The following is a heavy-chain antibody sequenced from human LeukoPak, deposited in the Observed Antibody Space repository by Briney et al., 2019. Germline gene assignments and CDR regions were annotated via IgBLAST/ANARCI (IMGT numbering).Heavy chain of an antibody. D-gene: IGHD1-26*01. CDR2: RSPNSGNT. Sequence: GASVKVSCTASGYTFTSYDINWVRQATGQGLEWMGWRSPNSGNTAYAQKFQSRVTMTWNTSISKAYMELSSLRSEDTAVYYCARAVGATTVGDWFAPWGQGTLVTVSS. J-gene: IGHJ5*02. V-gene: IGHV1-8*01. CDR3: ARAVGATTVGDWFAP. CDR1: GYTFTSYD.